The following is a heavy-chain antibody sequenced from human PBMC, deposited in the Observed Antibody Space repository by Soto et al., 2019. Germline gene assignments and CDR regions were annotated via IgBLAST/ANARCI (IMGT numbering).Heavy chain of an antibody. V-gene: IGHV4-31*03. CDR3: ARDPQNGDYVGTFDY. CDR1: GGSISSGGYY. D-gene: IGHD4-17*01. CDR2: IYYSGST. Sequence: SETLSLTCTVSGGSISSGGYYWSWIRQHPGKGLEWIGNIYYSGSTFYNPSLKSRVTISVDTSKNQFSLRLGSVTAADTAVYYCARDPQNGDYVGTFDYWGQGTLVTVSS. J-gene: IGHJ4*01.